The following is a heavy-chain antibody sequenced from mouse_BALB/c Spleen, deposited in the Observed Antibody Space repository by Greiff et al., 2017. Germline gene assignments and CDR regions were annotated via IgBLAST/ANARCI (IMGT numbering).Heavy chain of an antibody. J-gene: IGHJ3*01. CDR3: ANYPLAY. V-gene: IGHV1-87*01. CDR2: IYPGDGDT. D-gene: IGHD5-5*01. Sequence: VHLVESGAELARPGASVKLSCKASGYTFTSYWMQWVKQRPGQGLEWIGAIYPGDGDTRYTQKFKGKATLTADKSSSTAYMQLSSLASEDSAVYYCANYPLAYWGQGTLVTVSA. CDR1: GYTFTSYW.